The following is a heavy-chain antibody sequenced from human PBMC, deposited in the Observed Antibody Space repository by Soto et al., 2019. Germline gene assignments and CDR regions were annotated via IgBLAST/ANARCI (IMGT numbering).Heavy chain of an antibody. CDR1: GGSISSGDYY. CDR2: IYYSGST. Sequence: QVQLQESGPGLVKPSQTLSLTCTVSGGSISSGDYYWSWIRQPPGKGLEWIGYIYYSGSTYYNPSLKRRVTISVDTSKNQFSLKLSSVTAADTDVYYCARDPGGMLFEIHAFDIWGQGTMVTVSS. CDR3: ARDPGGMLFEIHAFDI. D-gene: IGHD2-8*01. J-gene: IGHJ3*02. V-gene: IGHV4-30-4*01.